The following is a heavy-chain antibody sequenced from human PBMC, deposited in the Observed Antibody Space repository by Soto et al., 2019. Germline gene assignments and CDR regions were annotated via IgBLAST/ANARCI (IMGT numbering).Heavy chain of an antibody. CDR1: RFCFSSYE. CDR2: VSLTGARR. V-gene: IGHV3-23*01. D-gene: IGHD2-8*01. J-gene: IGHJ4*02. Sequence: PGGSLRLSCVASRFCFSSYEMSWVRQVAGKGLEWVSRVSLTGARRNYAGSVKGRLTAPRDNFKNTLYREMDSLRPEDTAIYYCARGGGYCTPTSCAIDSWGRGTPVTVSA. CDR3: ARGGGYCTPTSCAIDS.